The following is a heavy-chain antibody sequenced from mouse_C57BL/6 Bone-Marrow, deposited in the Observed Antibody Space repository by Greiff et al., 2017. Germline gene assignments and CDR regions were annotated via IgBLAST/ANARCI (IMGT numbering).Heavy chain of an antibody. V-gene: IGHV5-9*01. Sequence: EVQLVESGGGLVKPGGSLKLSCAASGFTFSSYTMSWVRQTPEKRLEWVATISGGGGNTYYPDSVKGRFTISRDNAKNTLYLQMSSLGSEDTALYYCARLHGNYFAYWGQGTLVTVSA. CDR3: ARLHGNYFAY. D-gene: IGHD2-1*01. CDR1: GFTFSSYT. CDR2: ISGGGGNT. J-gene: IGHJ3*01.